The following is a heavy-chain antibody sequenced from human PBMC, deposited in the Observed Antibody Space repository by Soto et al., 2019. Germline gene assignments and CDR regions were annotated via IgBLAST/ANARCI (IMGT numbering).Heavy chain of an antibody. J-gene: IGHJ5*02. D-gene: IGHD6-6*01. Sequence: QVQLQQWGAGLLKPSETLSLTCAVYGGSFSGYYWSWIRQPPGKGLEWIGEINHSGSTNYNPSLKSRVTISVDTSKNQFSLKLSSVTAADTAVYYCARFYRSSPPTGWFDPWGQGTLVTVSS. V-gene: IGHV4-34*01. CDR1: GGSFSGYY. CDR3: ARFYRSSPPTGWFDP. CDR2: INHSGST.